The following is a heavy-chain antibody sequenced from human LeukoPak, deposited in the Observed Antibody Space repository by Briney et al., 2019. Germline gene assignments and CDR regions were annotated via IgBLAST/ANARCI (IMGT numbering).Heavy chain of an antibody. CDR2: IYSGGST. D-gene: IGHD4-17*01. J-gene: IGHJ6*02. CDR1: GFTVSSNY. CDR3: AGTDYGDYSTGYYGMDV. Sequence: GGSLRLSCAASGFTVSSNYMSWVRQAPGKELEWVSVIYSGGSTYYADSVKGRFTISRDNSKNTLYLQMNSLRAEDTAVYYCAGTDYGDYSTGYYGMDVWGQGTTVTVSS. V-gene: IGHV3-66*01.